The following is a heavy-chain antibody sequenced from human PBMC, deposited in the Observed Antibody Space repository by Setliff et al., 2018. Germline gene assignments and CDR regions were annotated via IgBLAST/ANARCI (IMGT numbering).Heavy chain of an antibody. CDR1: GGSFSTYY. CDR2: IYTSGST. J-gene: IGHJ5*02. D-gene: IGHD3-10*01. CDR3: ARESRYYYGSGSLKGFDP. Sequence: SETLSLTCAVYGGSFSTYYWIWIRQPPGKGLEWIGHIYTSGSTNYNPSLKSRFTISVDTSKNQFSLKLSSVTAADTAVYYCARESRYYYGSGSLKGFDPWGQGTLVTVSS. V-gene: IGHV4-4*08.